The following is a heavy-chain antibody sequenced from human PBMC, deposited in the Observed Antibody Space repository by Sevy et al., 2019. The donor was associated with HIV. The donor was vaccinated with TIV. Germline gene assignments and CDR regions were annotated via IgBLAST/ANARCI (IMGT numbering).Heavy chain of an antibody. CDR3: VKRQYSRSSKWFDS. CDR2: ISGSGGST. Sequence: GGSLRLSCAASGFTFSSYAMNWVRQAPGKGLEWVSGISGSGGSTLYADSVKGRFTISRDNSKNTLYLQMNSLRAEDAAVDYCVKRQYSRSSKWFDSWGQGTLVTVSS. D-gene: IGHD6-6*01. J-gene: IGHJ5*01. CDR1: GFTFSSYA. V-gene: IGHV3-23*01.